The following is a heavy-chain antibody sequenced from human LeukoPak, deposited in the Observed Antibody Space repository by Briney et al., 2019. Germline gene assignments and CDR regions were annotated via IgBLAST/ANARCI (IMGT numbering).Heavy chain of an antibody. V-gene: IGHV3-74*01. CDR1: GFTFSTYW. Sequence: PGGSLRLSCAASGFTFSTYWVHRVRQAPGKGLVWVSRINPDGSRTDYADSVKGRFTISRDNAKNTLYLQMNSLRAEDTAVYFCARGVYSMDVWGQGTTVTVSS. J-gene: IGHJ6*02. CDR3: ARGVYSMDV. CDR2: INPDGSRT.